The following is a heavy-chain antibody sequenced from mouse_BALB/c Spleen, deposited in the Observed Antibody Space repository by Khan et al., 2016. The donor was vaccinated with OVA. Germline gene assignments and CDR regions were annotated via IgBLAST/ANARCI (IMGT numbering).Heavy chain of an antibody. D-gene: IGHD1-2*01. CDR1: GYSFTSGYS. CDR2: IHYSGST. CDR3: AREDDGNGDFDG. J-gene: IGHJ1*01. V-gene: IGHV3-1*02. Sequence: PLPSSGPDLVKPSQSLSLTCTVTGYSFTSGYSWHWIRQFPGNKLEWMGYIHYSGSTNYTPSLKSRFSITRDTSKNQFFLQLNSVTTEDTATYEGAREDDGNGDFDGGGAGTTVTV.